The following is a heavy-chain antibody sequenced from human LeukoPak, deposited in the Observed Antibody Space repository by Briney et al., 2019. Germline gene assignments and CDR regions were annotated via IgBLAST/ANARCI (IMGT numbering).Heavy chain of an antibody. Sequence: GGSLRLSCAASGFTFSNSDMNWVRRAPGKGLEWVSTITGSGDRIYYADSVKGRFTISRDNSKNTLYLQMNSLRADDTATYYCAKDPNRSTWAHFDYWGQGAQVTVSS. CDR2: ITGSGDRI. CDR3: AKDPNRSTWAHFDY. D-gene: IGHD2/OR15-2a*01. CDR1: GFTFSNSD. V-gene: IGHV3-23*01. J-gene: IGHJ4*02.